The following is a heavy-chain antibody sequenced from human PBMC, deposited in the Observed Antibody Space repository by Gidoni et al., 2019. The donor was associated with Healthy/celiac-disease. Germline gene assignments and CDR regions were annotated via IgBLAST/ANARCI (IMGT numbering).Heavy chain of an antibody. D-gene: IGHD6-6*01. J-gene: IGHJ6*02. CDR1: GFTFSRYA. V-gene: IGHV3-23*01. CDR3: AKPPARHYYYYGMDV. Sequence: EVQLLESGVGLVQPGGSLRLSFAASGFTFSRYAMSWVRQAPGKGLEWVSAIRGSGGSTYYADAVKGRFTISRDNSKNTLYLQMNSLRAEDTAVYYCAKPPARHYYYYGMDVWGQGTTVTVSS. CDR2: IRGSGGST.